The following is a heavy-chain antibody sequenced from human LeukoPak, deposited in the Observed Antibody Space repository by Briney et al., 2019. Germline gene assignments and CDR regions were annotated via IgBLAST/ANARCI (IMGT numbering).Heavy chain of an antibody. D-gene: IGHD3-22*01. J-gene: IGHJ4*02. CDR3: AKVLNSYYYDSSGSH. Sequence: GGSLRLSCAASGFTFSSYAMSWVRQAPGKGLEWVSAISGSGGSTYYADSVKGRFTISRDNSKNTLYLQMDSLRAEDTAVYYCAKVLNSYYYDSSGSHWGQGTLVTVSS. V-gene: IGHV3-23*01. CDR2: ISGSGGST. CDR1: GFTFSSYA.